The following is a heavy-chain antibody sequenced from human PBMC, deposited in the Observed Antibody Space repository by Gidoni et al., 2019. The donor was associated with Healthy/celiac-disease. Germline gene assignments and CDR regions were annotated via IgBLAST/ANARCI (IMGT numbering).Heavy chain of an antibody. Sequence: QLQLQESGPGLVKPSETLSLTCPVSGGSISSSSYYWGWIRQPPGKGREWIGSIYYGGSTYYNPSLKSRVTISVDTSKNQFSLKLSSVTAADTAVYYCARHVYSTRNWFDPWGQGTLVTVSS. CDR1: GGSISSSSYY. D-gene: IGHD6-13*01. CDR2: IYYGGST. CDR3: ARHVYSTRNWFDP. V-gene: IGHV4-39*01. J-gene: IGHJ5*02.